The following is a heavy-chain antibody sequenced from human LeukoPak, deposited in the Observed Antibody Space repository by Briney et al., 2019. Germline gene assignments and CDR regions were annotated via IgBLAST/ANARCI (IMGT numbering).Heavy chain of an antibody. J-gene: IGHJ5*02. CDR2: ISSSSSYT. CDR3: ARDPAVGNWFDP. CDR1: GFTFSDYC. Sequence: PGGSLRLSCAASGFTFSDYCMSWIRQAPGKGLEWVAYISSSSSYTNYADSVKGRFTISRDNAKNSLYLQMNSLRAEDTAVYYCARDPAVGNWFDPWGQGTLVTVSS. V-gene: IGHV3-11*06.